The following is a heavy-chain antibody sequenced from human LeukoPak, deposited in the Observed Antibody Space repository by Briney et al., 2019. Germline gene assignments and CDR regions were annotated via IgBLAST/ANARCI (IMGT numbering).Heavy chain of an antibody. V-gene: IGHV3-48*03. CDR3: ARDTLEYSNSPDALDI. CDR2: IGSSGSTV. Sequence: PGRSLRLSCAASGFTFNDYGMSWVRQAPGKGLEWVSYIGSSGSTVYYADSVKGRFTISRDNAKNSLYMQMESLRDEDTAIYYCARDTLEYSNSPDALDIWGQGTMVTVSS. CDR1: GFTFNDYG. D-gene: IGHD4-23*01. J-gene: IGHJ3*02.